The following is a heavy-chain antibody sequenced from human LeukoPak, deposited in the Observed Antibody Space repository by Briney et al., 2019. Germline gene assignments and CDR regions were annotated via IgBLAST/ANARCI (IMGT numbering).Heavy chain of an antibody. CDR1: GGSFSGFY. D-gene: IGHD5-18*01. CDR2: ISHSGTT. V-gene: IGHV4-34*01. CDR3: ARGGLDTRRGGYFDY. Sequence: SETLSPTCAVYGGSFSGFYWSWIRQPPGKGLEWIGEISHSGTTYYNPSLKSRVTVSVDTSKSQFSLRLSSVTAADTAVYYCARGGLDTRRGGYFDYWGQGILVTVSS. J-gene: IGHJ4*02.